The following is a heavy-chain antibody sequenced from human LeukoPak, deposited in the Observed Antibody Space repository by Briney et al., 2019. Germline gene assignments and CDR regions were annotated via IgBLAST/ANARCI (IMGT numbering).Heavy chain of an antibody. D-gene: IGHD6-6*01. Sequence: GGPLRLSCAASGFTFDEHAMHWVRQAPGKGLEWVSGISWNSGSINYADSVKGRFTISRANAKNSLYLQMNSLRTEDTAFYYCAKAREGDFFDCWGQGTLVTVSS. CDR1: GFTFDEHA. V-gene: IGHV3-9*01. CDR2: ISWNSGSI. J-gene: IGHJ4*02. CDR3: AKAREGDFFDC.